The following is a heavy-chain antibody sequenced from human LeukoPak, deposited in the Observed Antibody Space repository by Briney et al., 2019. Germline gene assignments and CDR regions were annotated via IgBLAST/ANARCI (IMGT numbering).Heavy chain of an antibody. J-gene: IGHJ3*02. V-gene: IGHV3-21*01. CDR3: AKFFTGEYVRAFDI. Sequence: GGSLRLSCAASGFTFSSYSMNWVRQAPGKGLEWVSSLSTSSSYIYYADSVKGRFTISRDNSKNTLYLQMNSLRAEDTAVYYCAKFFTGEYVRAFDIWGQGTMVTVSS. CDR2: LSTSSSYI. D-gene: IGHD3-10*02. CDR1: GFTFSSYS.